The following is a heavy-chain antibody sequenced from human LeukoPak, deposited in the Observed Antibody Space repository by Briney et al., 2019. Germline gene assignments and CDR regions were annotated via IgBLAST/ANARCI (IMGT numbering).Heavy chain of an antibody. CDR3: ARGGNSGTHYKFDY. D-gene: IGHD3-10*01. Sequence: GASVKVSCKASGYTFTSYGITWVRQAPGQGVEWMGWISANNGNTNYAQKLQERVTMTTDTSSSTAYMELRSLRSDDTAVYFCARGGNSGTHYKFDYWGQGTLVTVSS. CDR1: GYTFTSYG. J-gene: IGHJ4*02. CDR2: ISANNGNT. V-gene: IGHV1-18*01.